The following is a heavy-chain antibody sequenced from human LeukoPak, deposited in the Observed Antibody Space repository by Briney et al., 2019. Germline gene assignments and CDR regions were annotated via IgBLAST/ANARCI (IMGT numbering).Heavy chain of an antibody. V-gene: IGHV3-74*01. CDR3: ARGHYGMDV. Sequence: GGSLRLSCAASGFTFRSFWMDWVRQAPGKGLVWVSRINTDGSSTSYADSVKGRFTISRDNAKNTLYLQMNSLRAEDTAMYYCARGHYGMDVWGQGTTVTVSS. CDR2: INTDGSST. CDR1: GFTFRSFW. J-gene: IGHJ6*02.